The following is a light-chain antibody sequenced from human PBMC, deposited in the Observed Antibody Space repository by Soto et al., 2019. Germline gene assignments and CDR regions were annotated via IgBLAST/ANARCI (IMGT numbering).Light chain of an antibody. CDR2: DAS. Sequence: EIVLTQSPATLSLSPGERATLSCRASQSVSSYLAWYQQKPGQAPRLLIYDASNRATGIPARFSGSVSGTDFTLTISSLEPEDCAGYYCQQRSNSWTFGQGTTVQIK. J-gene: IGKJ1*01. V-gene: IGKV3-11*01. CDR1: QSVSSY. CDR3: QQRSNSWT.